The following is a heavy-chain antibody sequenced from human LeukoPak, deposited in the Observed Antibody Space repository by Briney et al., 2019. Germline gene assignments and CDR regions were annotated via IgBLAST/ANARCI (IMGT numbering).Heavy chain of an antibody. V-gene: IGHV3-21*01. CDR1: GFTFSSYS. J-gene: IGHJ4*02. Sequence: GGSLRLSCAASGFTFSSYSMNWVRQAPGKGLEWVSSISSSSSYIYYADSVKGRFTISRDNSKNTVYLQMNSLREEDTAVYYCAKDPVGASVGGDYWGQGTLVTVSS. CDR3: AKDPVGASVGGDY. D-gene: IGHD1-26*01. CDR2: ISSSSSYI.